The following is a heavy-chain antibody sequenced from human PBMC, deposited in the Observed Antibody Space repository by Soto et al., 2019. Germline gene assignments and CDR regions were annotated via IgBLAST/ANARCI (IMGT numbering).Heavy chain of an antibody. CDR1: GFTFSSYA. Sequence: EVHLLESGGGLVQPGGSLRLSCAASGFTFSSYAMSWVRQAPGKGLEWVSAISSSGGDTYYTDSVKGRFTISRDNSKNTLYLQMHSLSAEDTPVYYCAKRYYYDNSGLWDYWGQGTLVTVSS. D-gene: IGHD3-22*01. CDR3: AKRYYYDNSGLWDY. CDR2: ISSSGGDT. J-gene: IGHJ4*02. V-gene: IGHV3-23*01.